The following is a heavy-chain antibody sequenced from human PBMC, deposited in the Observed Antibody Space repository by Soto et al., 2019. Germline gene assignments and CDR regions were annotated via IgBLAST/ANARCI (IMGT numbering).Heavy chain of an antibody. J-gene: IGHJ6*02. Sequence: QVQLVQSGAEVRKPGSSVTVSCKASGGTFSNYAISWVRQAPGQGLEWMGGIIPIVGTGSYAQKFQGRVTITADEPTTTAYVELSSRRFEDTAVYYCARVVILVPTASTHYYYHMDVWGPGTTVTVSS. D-gene: IGHD2-2*01. V-gene: IGHV1-69*01. CDR3: ARVVILVPTASTHYYYHMDV. CDR1: GGTFSNYA. CDR2: IIPIVGTG.